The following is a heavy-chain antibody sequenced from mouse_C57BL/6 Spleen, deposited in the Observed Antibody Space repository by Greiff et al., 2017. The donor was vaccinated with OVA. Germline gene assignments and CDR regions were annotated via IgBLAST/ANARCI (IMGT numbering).Heavy chain of an antibody. CDR2: IDPEDGET. CDR3: ARSNSLGRDY. CDR1: GFHIKDYY. V-gene: IGHV14-2*01. D-gene: IGHD4-1*01. Sequence: VQLQQSGAELVKPGASVKLSCTASGFHIKDYYMHWVKQRTEQGLEWIGRIDPEDGETKYAPKFPGKATITADTSSNTAYLQLSSLTSEDTAVYYCARSNSLGRDYWGQGTTLTVSS. J-gene: IGHJ2*01.